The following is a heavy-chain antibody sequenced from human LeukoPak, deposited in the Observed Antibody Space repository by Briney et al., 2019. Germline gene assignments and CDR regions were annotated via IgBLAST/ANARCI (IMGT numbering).Heavy chain of an antibody. CDR3: ARGSRGNYYYMDV. D-gene: IGHD6-19*01. J-gene: IGHJ6*03. CDR2: ISSSSSYI. CDR1: GFTFSSYS. V-gene: IGHV3-21*01. Sequence: PGGSLRLSCAASGFTFSSYSMNWVRQAPGKGLEWVSSISSSSSYIYYADSVKGGFTISRDNAKNSLYLQVNSLRAEDTAVYYCARGSRGNYYYMDVWGKGTTVTVSS.